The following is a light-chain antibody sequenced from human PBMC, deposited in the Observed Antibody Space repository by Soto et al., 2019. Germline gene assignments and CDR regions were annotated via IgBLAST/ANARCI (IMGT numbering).Light chain of an antibody. Sequence: QSALTQPPSASGSPGQSVTISCTGTSSDVGGYDYVSWYQQRPGKAPKLLIHEVTKRPSGVPDRFSGSKSGNPASLTVSGLQAEDEADYYCSSYAGRTLYVFGTGTKVTVL. CDR1: SSDVGGYDY. J-gene: IGLJ1*01. CDR3: SSYAGRTLYV. V-gene: IGLV2-8*01. CDR2: EVT.